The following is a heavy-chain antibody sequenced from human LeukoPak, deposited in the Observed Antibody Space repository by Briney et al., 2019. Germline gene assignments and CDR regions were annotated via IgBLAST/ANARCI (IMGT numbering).Heavy chain of an antibody. CDR2: ISYDGSNK. CDR3: AREAASGSYSVDY. J-gene: IGHJ4*02. CDR1: GFTFSSYA. D-gene: IGHD3-10*01. Sequence: GGSLRLSCAASGFTFSSYAMHWVRQAPGKGLEWVAVISYDGSNKYYADSVKGRFTISRDNSKNTLYLQMNSLRAEDTAVYYCAREAASGSYSVDYWGQGTLVTVSS. V-gene: IGHV3-30-3*01.